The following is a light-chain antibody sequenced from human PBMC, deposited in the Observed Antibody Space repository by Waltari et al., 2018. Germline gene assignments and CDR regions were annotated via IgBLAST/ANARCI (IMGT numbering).Light chain of an antibody. CDR3: QHYVRLPVT. V-gene: IGKV3-20*01. CDR2: GAS. Sequence: EIVLTQSPATLSLSPGERATVSCRTSQSVSRTLAWYQQQPGQAPRLIIYGASIRASGIPERFSGSGSGTDFSLTISRLEPEDFAVYYCQHYVRLPVTFGQGTKVEIK. CDR1: QSVSRT. J-gene: IGKJ1*01.